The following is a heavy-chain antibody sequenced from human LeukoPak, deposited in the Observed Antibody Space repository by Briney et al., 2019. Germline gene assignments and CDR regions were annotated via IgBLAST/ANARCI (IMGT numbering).Heavy chain of an antibody. Sequence: SETLSLTCVVSGGSLTNYYWSWIRPAPGKGLECIGYMFYRGGTYYNPSLESRLPITTHASENHVPLAVPCATRADTAVYYCARIGGWYSNAFDLWGQGIRVTVSS. CDR1: GGSLTNYY. J-gene: IGHJ3*01. V-gene: IGHV4-59*08. CDR2: MFYRGGT. CDR3: ARIGGWYSNAFDL. D-gene: IGHD6-19*01.